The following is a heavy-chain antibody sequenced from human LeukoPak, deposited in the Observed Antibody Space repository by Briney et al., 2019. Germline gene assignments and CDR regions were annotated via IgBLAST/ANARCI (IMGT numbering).Heavy chain of an antibody. V-gene: IGHV3-30-3*01. D-gene: IGHD4-23*01. CDR3: ARDLVPTVALGSSLWY. J-gene: IGHJ4*02. CDR1: GFTFSSYA. CDR2: ISYDGSNK. Sequence: GGSLRLSCAASGFTFSSYAMHRVRRAPGKGLEWVAVISYDGSNKYYADSVKGRFTISRDNSKNTLYLQMNSLRAEDTAVYYCARDLVPTVALGSSLWYWGQGTLVTVSS.